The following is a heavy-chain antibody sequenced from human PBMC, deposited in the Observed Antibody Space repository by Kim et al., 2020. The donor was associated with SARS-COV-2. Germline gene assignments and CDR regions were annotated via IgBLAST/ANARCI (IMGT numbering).Heavy chain of an antibody. CDR3: ARDLVTTVKGWCDY. D-gene: IGHD4-4*01. CDR1: GFTFGSYS. Sequence: GGSLRLSCAASGFTFGSYSMNWVRQAPGKGLEWVSSISSGSSYIYYADSVKGRFTISRDNAKNSLYLQMNSLRAEDTSVYYCARDLVTTVKGWCDYWSQG. V-gene: IGHV3-21*01. J-gene: IGHJ4*02. CDR2: ISSGSSYI.